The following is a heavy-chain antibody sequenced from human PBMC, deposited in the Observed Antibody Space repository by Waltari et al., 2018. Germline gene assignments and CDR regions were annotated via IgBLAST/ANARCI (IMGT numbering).Heavy chain of an antibody. V-gene: IGHV1-69*01. Sequence: QVQLVQSGAEVKKPGSSVKVSCKASGGTFSSYAISWVRQAPGHGLEWMGGIIPIFGTANYAQKFQGRVTITADESTSTAYMELSSLRSEDTAVYYCARDLGELRFYLNHYGMDVWGQGTTVTVSS. CDR2: IIPIFGTA. CDR1: GGTFSSYA. J-gene: IGHJ6*02. CDR3: ARDLGELRFYLNHYGMDV. D-gene: IGHD3-3*01.